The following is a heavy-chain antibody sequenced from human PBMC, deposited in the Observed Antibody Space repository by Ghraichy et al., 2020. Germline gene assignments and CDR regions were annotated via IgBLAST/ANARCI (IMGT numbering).Heavy chain of an antibody. CDR3: VSSDGYISTDHFFDF. CDR1: GGSIDSRIYY. V-gene: IGHV4-39*01. D-gene: IGHD2-21*02. J-gene: IGHJ4*02. CDR2: VFYSGTP. Sequence: SETLSLTCSVSGGSIDSRIYYWGWVRQPPGKGLEWIASVFYSGTPSYNPSLSSRATISVDSTKSQFSLKLTSVTAADTSVYFCVSSDGYISTDHFFDFWGQGILVSVTS.